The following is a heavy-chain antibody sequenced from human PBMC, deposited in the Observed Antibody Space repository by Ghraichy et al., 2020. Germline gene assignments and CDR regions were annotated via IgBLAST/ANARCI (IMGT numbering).Heavy chain of an antibody. D-gene: IGHD4-17*01. CDR3: ARHYEDYGDYFDY. CDR1: GFTFSRYA. CDR2: VSGNGIHT. Sequence: GGSLTLSCAASGFTFSRYAMSWVRQAPGKGLEWVSAVSGNGIHTYYADSAKGRFSIPRDNSKNTLYLQMNSLRAEDTAVYYCARHYEDYGDYFDYWGRGTLVTASS. V-gene: IGHV3-23*01. J-gene: IGHJ4*02.